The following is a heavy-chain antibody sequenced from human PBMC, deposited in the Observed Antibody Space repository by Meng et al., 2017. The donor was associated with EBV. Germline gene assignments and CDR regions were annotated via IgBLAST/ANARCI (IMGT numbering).Heavy chain of an antibody. CDR3: ARDGRLYDTPSPFDY. CDR1: GYTFTSYG. V-gene: IGHV1-18*01. Sequence: QVQVGQSGAEVKKPGASVKGSCKASGYTFTSYGISWVRQAPGQGLEWMGWISAYNGNTNYAQKLQGRVTMTTDTSTSTAYMELRSLRSDDTAVYYCARDGRLYDTPSPFDYWGQGTLVTVSS. J-gene: IGHJ4*02. CDR2: ISAYNGNT. D-gene: IGHD3-22*01.